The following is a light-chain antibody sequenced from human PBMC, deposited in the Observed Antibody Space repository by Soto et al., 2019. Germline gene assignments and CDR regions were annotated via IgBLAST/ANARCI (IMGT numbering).Light chain of an antibody. J-gene: IGLJ2*01. Sequence: QSVLTQPPSVSGAPGQRVTISCTGSSSNIGAGYDVHWYQQLPGTAPKLLIYGNSNRPSGVPDRFSGSKSDTSAPLAITGLQAEDEADYYCQSYDSSLSGVVFGGGTQLTVL. CDR1: SSNIGAGYD. CDR3: QSYDSSLSGVV. V-gene: IGLV1-40*01. CDR2: GNS.